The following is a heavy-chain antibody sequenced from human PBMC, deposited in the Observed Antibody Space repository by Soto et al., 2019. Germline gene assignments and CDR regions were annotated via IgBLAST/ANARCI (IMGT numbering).Heavy chain of an antibody. J-gene: IGHJ6*03. D-gene: IGHD3-3*01. V-gene: IGHV4-34*01. CDR1: GGSFSGYY. Sequence: SETLSLTCAVYGGSFSGYYWSWIRQPPGKGLEWIGEINHSGSTNYNPSLKSRVTISVDTSKNQFSLKLSSVTAADTAVYYCARGRGRGGLNDFWSGYPTHYYYYYMDVWGKGTTVTVSS. CDR3: ARGRGRGGLNDFWSGYPTHYYYYYMDV. CDR2: INHSGST.